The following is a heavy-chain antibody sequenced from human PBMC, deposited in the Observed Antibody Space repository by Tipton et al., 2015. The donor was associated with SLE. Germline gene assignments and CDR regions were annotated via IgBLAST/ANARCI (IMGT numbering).Heavy chain of an antibody. D-gene: IGHD5-18*01. J-gene: IGHJ4*02. CDR2: VYHSGGT. V-gene: IGHV4-4*02. CDR3: ARGARGNSYGSDEDFDY. CDR1: GASINGSDW. Sequence: GLVKPSGTLSLTCAVSGASINGSDWWSWVRQSPGKGLEWIGEVYHSGGTNYNPSLKSRVTISVDKSKNHFSLRVSSVTAADTAVYYCARGARGNSYGSDEDFDYWGQGTLFTVSS.